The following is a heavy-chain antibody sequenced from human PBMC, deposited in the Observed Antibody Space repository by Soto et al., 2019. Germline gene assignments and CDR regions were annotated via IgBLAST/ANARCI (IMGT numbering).Heavy chain of an antibody. CDR1: GFTFSSYG. CDR3: ARDDNGVRYYYYYGMDV. CDR2: IWYDGSNK. V-gene: IGHV3-33*01. J-gene: IGHJ6*02. D-gene: IGHD2-8*01. Sequence: GSLRLSCAASGFTFSSYGMHWVRQAPGKGLEWVAVIWYDGSNKYYADSVKGRFTISRDNSKNTLYLQMNSLRAEDTAVYYCARDDNGVRYYYYYGMDVWGQGTTVTVSS.